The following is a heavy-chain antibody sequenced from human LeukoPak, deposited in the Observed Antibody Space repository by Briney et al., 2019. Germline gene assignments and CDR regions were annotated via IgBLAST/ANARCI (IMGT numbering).Heavy chain of an antibody. V-gene: IGHV3-23*01. Sequence: GGSLRLSCSASGFTFSSYAMSWVRQAPGKGLEWVSAISGSGGSTYYADSVKGRFTISRDNSKNTLYLQMNSLRAEDTAVYYCAKEEGITMARGVITPFDYWGQGTLVTVSS. CDR1: GFTFSSYA. D-gene: IGHD3-10*01. J-gene: IGHJ4*02. CDR2: ISGSGGST. CDR3: AKEEGITMARGVITPFDY.